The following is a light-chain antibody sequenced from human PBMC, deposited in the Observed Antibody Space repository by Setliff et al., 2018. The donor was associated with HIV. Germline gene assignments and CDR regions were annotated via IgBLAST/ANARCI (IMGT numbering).Light chain of an antibody. CDR3: AVWDNALKGYV. CDR2: DVS. Sequence: QSALTQPRSVSGSPGQSVTISCTGTSSDVGNYNYVSWYQQHPGKAPRLMISDVSKRPSGVPDRFSGSKSGSSGSLAISGLQSEDEADYYCAVWDNALKGYVFGTGTKGTVL. J-gene: IGLJ1*01. CDR1: SSDVGNYNY. V-gene: IGLV2-11*01.